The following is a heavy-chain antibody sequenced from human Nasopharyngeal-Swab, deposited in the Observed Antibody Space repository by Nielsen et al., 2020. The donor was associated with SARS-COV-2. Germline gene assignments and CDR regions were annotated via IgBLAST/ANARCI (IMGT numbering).Heavy chain of an antibody. CDR3: ATERHYYDSSGYYSDY. Sequence: ASVKVSCKASGYTFTGYYMHWVRQAPGQGLEWMGRINPNSGGTNYAQKFQGRVTMTEDTSTDTAYMELSSLRSEDTAVYYCATERHYYDSSGYYSDYWGQGTLVTVSS. J-gene: IGHJ4*02. CDR2: INPNSGGT. CDR1: GYTFTGYY. D-gene: IGHD3-22*01. V-gene: IGHV1-2*06.